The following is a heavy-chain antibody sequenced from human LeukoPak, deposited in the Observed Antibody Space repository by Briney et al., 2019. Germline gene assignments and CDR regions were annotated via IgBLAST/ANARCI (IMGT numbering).Heavy chain of an antibody. CDR3: AKAFSGWYYYYYYMDV. D-gene: IGHD6-19*01. CDR1: GFTFSSYG. CDR2: ISGSGGST. J-gene: IGHJ6*03. Sequence: PGGSLRLSCAASGFTFSSYGMSWVRQAPGKGLEWVSAISGSGGSTYYADSVKGRFTISRDNSKNTLYLQMNSLRAEDTAVYYCAKAFSGWYYYYYYMDVWGKGTTVTISS. V-gene: IGHV3-23*01.